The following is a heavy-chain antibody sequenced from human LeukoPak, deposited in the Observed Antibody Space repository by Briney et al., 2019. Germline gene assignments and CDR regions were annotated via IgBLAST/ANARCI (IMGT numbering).Heavy chain of an antibody. V-gene: IGHV1-2*02. Sequence: ASVKVSCKASGYTFTDYYIHWVRQAPGQGLEWMGWIDPNNGGTNYAEKFQGRVTMTRDTSIITAYMEVSRLRSDDTAIYYCARVRVPVAVAKDFDYWGQGTLVTVSS. CDR2: IDPNNGGT. J-gene: IGHJ4*02. D-gene: IGHD2-2*01. CDR1: GYTFTDYY. CDR3: ARVRVPVAVAKDFDY.